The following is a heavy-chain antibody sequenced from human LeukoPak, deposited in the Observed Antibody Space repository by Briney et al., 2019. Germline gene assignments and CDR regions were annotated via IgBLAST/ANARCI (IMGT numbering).Heavy chain of an antibody. CDR3: ASSQRIGPNNY. CDR2: IYYSGST. J-gene: IGHJ4*02. V-gene: IGHV4-38-2*02. D-gene: IGHD1-1*01. Sequence: SETLSLTCTVSGYSISSSYYWGWIRPPPGKGLEWIGSIYYSGSTYYNPSLKSRVTISVDTSKNQFSLKLSSVTAADTAVYYCASSQRIGPNNYWGQGTLVTVSS. CDR1: GYSISSSYY.